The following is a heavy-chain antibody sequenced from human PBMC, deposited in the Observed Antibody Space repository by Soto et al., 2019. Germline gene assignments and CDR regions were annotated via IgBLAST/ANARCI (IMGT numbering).Heavy chain of an antibody. CDR2: INHSGST. D-gene: IGHD3-9*01. CDR3: ARGLKYFGASSGFDY. CDR1: GGSFSGYY. V-gene: IGHV4-34*01. J-gene: IGHJ4*02. Sequence: QVQLQQWGAGLLKPSETLSLTCAVYGGSFSGYYWSWIRQPPGKGLEWIGEINHSGSTNYNPSLKSRVTISVDTSKNQFSLKLSSVTAADTAVYYCARGLKYFGASSGFDYWGQGTLVTVSS.